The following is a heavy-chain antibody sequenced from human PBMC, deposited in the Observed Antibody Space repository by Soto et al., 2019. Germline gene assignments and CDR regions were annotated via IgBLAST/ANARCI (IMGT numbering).Heavy chain of an antibody. CDR3: ARDWVRRSAMTRGWYYYGMDV. D-gene: IGHD6-19*01. J-gene: IGHJ6*02. Sequence: QVQLVQSGAEVKKPGSSVKVSCKASGGTFSSYAISWVRQAPGQGLEWMGGIIPIFGTANYAQKFQGRVRITADESTSTADMEVSSLRSEDTAVYYCARDWVRRSAMTRGWYYYGMDVWVQETTVTVSS. CDR2: IIPIFGTA. CDR1: GGTFSSYA. V-gene: IGHV1-69*01.